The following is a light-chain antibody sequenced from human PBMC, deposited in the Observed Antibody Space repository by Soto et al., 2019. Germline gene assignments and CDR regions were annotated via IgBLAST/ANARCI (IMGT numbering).Light chain of an antibody. V-gene: IGKV1-13*02. Sequence: AIQLTQSPSSLSAYVGDRVTITCRASQGVSSALAWYQQKPGKPPKVLIYDGSSLQSGVPLRFRGSGSWTEFTLTITGLQPDDFGTYYCQHFQRDPFTYGQGTRLEIK. CDR2: DGS. J-gene: IGKJ5*01. CDR1: QGVSSA. CDR3: QHFQRDPFT.